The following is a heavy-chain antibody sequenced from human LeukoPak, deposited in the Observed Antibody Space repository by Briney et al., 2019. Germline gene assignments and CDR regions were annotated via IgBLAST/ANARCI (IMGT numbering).Heavy chain of an antibody. Sequence: ETLSLTCTVSGGSISSSSYYWGWVRQAPGKGLEWVSAISGSGGSTYYADSVKGRLTISRDNSKNTLYLQMNSLRAEDTAVYYCAKDKEYYYDSSGYYIGYWGQGTLVTVSS. D-gene: IGHD3-22*01. CDR3: AKDKEYYYDSSGYYIGY. CDR1: GGSISSSSYY. V-gene: IGHV3-23*01. CDR2: ISGSGGST. J-gene: IGHJ4*02.